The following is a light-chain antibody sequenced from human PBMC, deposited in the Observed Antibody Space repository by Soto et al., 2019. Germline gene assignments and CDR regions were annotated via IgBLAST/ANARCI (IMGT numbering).Light chain of an antibody. CDR1: SSDVGADKY. J-gene: IGLJ3*02. CDR2: DVG. V-gene: IGLV2-11*01. CDR3: CSYAGNYVWV. Sequence: QSVLTQPRSVSGSPGQSVTISCTGTSSDVGADKYVSWYQQHPGKAPKLMIYDVGKRPSGVPDRFSGSTSGNTASLTISGLQAEDEADYYCCSYAGNYVWVFGGGTKLTVL.